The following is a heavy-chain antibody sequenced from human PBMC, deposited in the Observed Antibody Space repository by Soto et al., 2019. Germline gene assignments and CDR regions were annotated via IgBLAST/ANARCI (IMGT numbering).Heavy chain of an antibody. J-gene: IGHJ4*02. CDR1: GLTFSYYG. V-gene: IGHV3-30*18. Sequence: QVQLVESGGGVVQPGRSLRLSCAASGLTFSYYGMHWVRQAPGKGLEWVAVISDDGNNKFYADSVKGRFTISRDNSKNTLYLQMNSLRAEDTAVYYCAKRGDIILAGPPAVYYFDYWGQGTLVTVSS. D-gene: IGHD6-19*01. CDR3: AKRGDIILAGPPAVYYFDY. CDR2: ISDDGNNK.